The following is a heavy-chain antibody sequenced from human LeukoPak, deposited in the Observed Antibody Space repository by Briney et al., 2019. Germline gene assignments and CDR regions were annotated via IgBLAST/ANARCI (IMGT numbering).Heavy chain of an antibody. Sequence: GRSLRLSCAASGFTFSSYGMHWVRQTPGKGLEWVAVISYDGSNKYYADSVKGRFTISRDNSKNTLYLQMNSLRAEDTAVYYCAKDGYSSGWYSYPFDYWGQGTLVTVSS. J-gene: IGHJ4*02. CDR2: ISYDGSNK. CDR3: AKDGYSSGWYSYPFDY. CDR1: GFTFSSYG. V-gene: IGHV3-30*18. D-gene: IGHD6-19*01.